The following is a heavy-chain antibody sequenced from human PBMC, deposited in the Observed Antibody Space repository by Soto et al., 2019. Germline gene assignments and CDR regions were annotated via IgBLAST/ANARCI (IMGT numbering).Heavy chain of an antibody. CDR3: AREGSSLFTDYYYYGMDV. CDR1: GYTFSSYF. Sequence: GASVKVSCNASGYTFSSYFISWVRQAPGQGLEWMGWISTYNGNTNYAQKLQGRVTMTTDTSTSTAYMELRSLRSDDTAVYYCAREGSSLFTDYYYYGMDVWGQGTTVTVSS. D-gene: IGHD6-13*01. CDR2: ISTYNGNT. J-gene: IGHJ6*02. V-gene: IGHV1-18*01.